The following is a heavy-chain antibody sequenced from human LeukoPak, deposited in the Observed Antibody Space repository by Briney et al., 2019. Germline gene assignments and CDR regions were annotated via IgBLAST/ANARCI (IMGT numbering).Heavy chain of an antibody. CDR1: GYTFTSYY. CDR2: INPNVGST. CDR3: ARDGRRITVAGTGDN. D-gene: IGHD6-19*01. V-gene: IGHV1-46*01. Sequence: GASVKVSCKASGYTFTSYYVHWVRQAPGQGLEWLGIINPNVGSTNYAQKFQGRVTLTSDTSTSTVYMELRRLRSGDTAVYYCARDGRRITVAGTGDNWGQGTLVTVSS. J-gene: IGHJ4*02.